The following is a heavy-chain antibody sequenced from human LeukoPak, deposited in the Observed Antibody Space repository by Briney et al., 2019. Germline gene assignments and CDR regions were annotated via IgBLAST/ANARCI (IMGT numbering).Heavy chain of an antibody. D-gene: IGHD2-2*01. Sequence: SETLSLTCTVSGGSISSYYWSWIRQPPGKGLEWIGYIYYSGSTNYNPSLKSRVTISVDTSKNQFSLKLSSVTAADTAVYYCARAQGYGCSSTSCYALYYMDVWGKGTTVTVSS. J-gene: IGHJ6*03. CDR2: IYYSGST. CDR1: GGSISSYY. CDR3: ARAQGYGCSSTSCYALYYMDV. V-gene: IGHV4-59*01.